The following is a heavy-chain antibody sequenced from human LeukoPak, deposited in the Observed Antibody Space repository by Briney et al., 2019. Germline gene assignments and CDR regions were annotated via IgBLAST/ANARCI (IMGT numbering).Heavy chain of an antibody. J-gene: IGHJ5*02. D-gene: IGHD6-13*01. V-gene: IGHV1-8*01. CDR1: GYTFTSYD. CDR3: ARGLGSSSWLKYNWFDP. Sequence: ASVKVSCKASGYTFTSYDISWVRQAPGQGLEWMGWMNPNSGNTGYAQKFQGRVTMTRNTSISTAYMELSSLRSEDTAVYYCARGLGSSSWLKYNWFDPWGQGTLVTVSS. CDR2: MNPNSGNT.